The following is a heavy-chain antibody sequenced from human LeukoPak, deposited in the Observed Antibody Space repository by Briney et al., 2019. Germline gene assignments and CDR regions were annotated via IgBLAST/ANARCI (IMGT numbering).Heavy chain of an antibody. V-gene: IGHV3-11*06. CDR3: ARLGWATAPLDY. Sequence: GGSLRLSCAASGFTFSDYYMSWIRQAPGEGLERVSYISISSSYTYYADSVKGRFTISRDNAKNSLYLQMNSLRAEDTAVYYCARLGWATAPLDYWGQGTLVTVSS. J-gene: IGHJ4*02. CDR2: ISISSSYT. CDR1: GFTFSDYY. D-gene: IGHD5-12*01.